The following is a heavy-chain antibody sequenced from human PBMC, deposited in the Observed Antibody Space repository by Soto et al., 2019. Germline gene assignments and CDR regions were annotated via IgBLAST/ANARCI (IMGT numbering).Heavy chain of an antibody. CDR2: INEDGSEK. J-gene: IGHJ4*02. D-gene: IGHD6-6*01. CDR3: ARNRSPLY. CDR1: GFTFSTYW. V-gene: IGHV3-7*01. Sequence: GGSLRLSCAASGFTFSTYWMSWVRQAPGKGLEWVANINEDGSEKNYVDSVKGRFTISRDNAKNSLYLQMNSLTAEDTAVYYCARNRSPLYWGQGTLVTVSS.